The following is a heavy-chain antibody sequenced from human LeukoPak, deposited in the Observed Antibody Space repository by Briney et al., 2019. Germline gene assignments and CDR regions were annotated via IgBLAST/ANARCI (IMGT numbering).Heavy chain of an antibody. V-gene: IGHV3-7*03. J-gene: IGHJ4*02. CDR3: ATGGDYYGSGSYYNHDY. D-gene: IGHD3-10*01. Sequence: GGSLRLSCAASGFTFSNYWMSWVRQAPGNGLEWVANINPDGSEKYSVDSVTGRFTISRDNAKNTLFLQMNSLRAEDTAVYYCATGGDYYGSGSYYNHDYWGQGTLVTVSS. CDR2: INPDGSEK. CDR1: GFTFSNYW.